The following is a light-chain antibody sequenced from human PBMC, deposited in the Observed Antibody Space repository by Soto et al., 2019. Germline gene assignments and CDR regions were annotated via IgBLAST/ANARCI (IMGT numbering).Light chain of an antibody. J-gene: IGLJ2*01. CDR1: SGHSSYA. CDR3: QAWGTGMV. CDR2: INSDGSH. Sequence: QLVLTQPPSASASLGASVRLTCTLTSGHSSYAIAWHQQQPEKGPQYLMKINSDGSHSKGGGIPDRFPGSSSGAERYLTISSLQSEDEADYYCQAWGTGMVFGGGTKLTVL. V-gene: IGLV4-69*01.